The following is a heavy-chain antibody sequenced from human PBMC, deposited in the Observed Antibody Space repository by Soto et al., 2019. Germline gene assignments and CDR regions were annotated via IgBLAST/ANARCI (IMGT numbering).Heavy chain of an antibody. CDR1: GYTFTSYD. J-gene: IGHJ4*02. V-gene: IGHV1-8*01. CDR2: MNPNSGNT. Sequence: QVQLVQSGAEVKKPGASVKVSCKASGYTFTSYDINWVRQATGQGLEWMGWMNPNSGNTGYTQKFQGRVTMTRNTSISTAYMELSSLRSEDTAAYYCARAFSIAADGTCDYWGQGTLVTVSS. CDR3: ARAFSIAADGTCDY. D-gene: IGHD6-13*01.